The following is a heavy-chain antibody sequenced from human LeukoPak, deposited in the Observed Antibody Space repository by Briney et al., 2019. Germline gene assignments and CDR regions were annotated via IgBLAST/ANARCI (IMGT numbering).Heavy chain of an antibody. Sequence: GASVKVSCKASGGTFSSYAISWVRQAPGQGLKWMGGIIPIFGTANYAQKFQGRVTITADESTSTAYMELSSLRSEDTAVYCCARDFDGSGSYYNGAFDIWGQGTMVTVSS. CDR1: GGTFSSYA. CDR3: ARDFDGSGSYYNGAFDI. CDR2: IIPIFGTA. V-gene: IGHV1-69*13. J-gene: IGHJ3*02. D-gene: IGHD3-10*01.